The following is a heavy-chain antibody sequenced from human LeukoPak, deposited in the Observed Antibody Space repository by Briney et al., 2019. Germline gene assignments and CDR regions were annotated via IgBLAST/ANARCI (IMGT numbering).Heavy chain of an antibody. CDR2: IYWDNDN. J-gene: IGHJ5*02. CDR1: GFSLTTSGVG. V-gene: IGHV2-5*02. D-gene: IGHD1/OR15-1a*01. CDR3: AHRLVEQPRWFDP. Sequence: SGPTLVNPTQTLTLTCTFSGFSLTTSGVGVGWFRQPPGKALEWLAIIYWDNDNRYSPSLKSRLTVTKDTSKNQVVLTMTNMDPVDTATYYCAHRLVEQPRWFDPWAREPWSPSPQ.